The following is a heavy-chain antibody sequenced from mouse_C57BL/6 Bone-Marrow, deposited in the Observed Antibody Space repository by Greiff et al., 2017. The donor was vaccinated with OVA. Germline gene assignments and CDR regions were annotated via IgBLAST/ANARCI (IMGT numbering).Heavy chain of an antibody. Sequence: EVLLVESGGGLVKPGASLKLSCAASGFTFSSYAMAWVSQTPEKRLEWVATISDGGSYTYYPDNVKGRSTISGDKAKNDLFLQMSHLKSDDTAMYYCARADYGYPEWFAYWGQGTLVTVSA. CDR3: ARADYGYPEWFAY. CDR2: ISDGGSYT. V-gene: IGHV5-4*01. CDR1: GFTFSSYA. J-gene: IGHJ3*01. D-gene: IGHD2-2*01.